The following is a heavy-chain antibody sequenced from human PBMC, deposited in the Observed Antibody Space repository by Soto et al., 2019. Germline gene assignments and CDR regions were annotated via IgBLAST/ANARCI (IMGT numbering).Heavy chain of an antibody. V-gene: IGHV3-23*01. CDR1: GCPFSSYX. D-gene: IGHD2-15*01. J-gene: IGHJ6*02. Sequence: PGGSLRLSCAASGCPFSSYXXXXXXXXXEKGLEWVSVISGSGGSTYYADSVKGRFTISRDNSKNTLYLQMNSLRAEDTAVYYCATVPVVAATQDYYYGMDVWGQGTTVTVSS. CDR3: ATVPVVAATQDYYYGMDV. CDR2: ISGSGGST.